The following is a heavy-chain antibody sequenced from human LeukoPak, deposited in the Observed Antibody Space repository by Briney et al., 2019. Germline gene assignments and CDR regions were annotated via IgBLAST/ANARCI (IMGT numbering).Heavy chain of an antibody. D-gene: IGHD3-10*01. CDR3: STGSGHAFDI. CDR1: GFTFSSYW. J-gene: IGHJ3*02. CDR2: INSDGSST. Sequence: PGGSLRLSCAASGFTFSSYWMHWVRQVPGKGLVWVSRINSDGSSTSYADSVKGRFTISGDNAKNTLYVQMNSLRAEDTAVYYCSTGSGHAFDIWGQGTMVTVSS. V-gene: IGHV3-74*01.